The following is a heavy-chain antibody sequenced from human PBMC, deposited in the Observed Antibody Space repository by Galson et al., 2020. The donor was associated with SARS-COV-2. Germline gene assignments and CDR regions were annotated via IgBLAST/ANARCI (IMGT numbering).Heavy chain of an antibody. D-gene: IGHD4-17*01. CDR3: ARGEDRTRMTK. CDR1: GGSFTGYY. J-gene: IGHJ4*02. V-gene: IGHV4-34*01. Sequence: SQASETMSLTCAVNGGSFTGYYWGWIRQPPGTGLEWLGEIHHTGSTNYNPSLKSRVTMSVVTSKNQFSLNLSSVTAADTAVYYCARGEDRTRMTKWGKGTLGTDSS. CDR2: IHHTGST.